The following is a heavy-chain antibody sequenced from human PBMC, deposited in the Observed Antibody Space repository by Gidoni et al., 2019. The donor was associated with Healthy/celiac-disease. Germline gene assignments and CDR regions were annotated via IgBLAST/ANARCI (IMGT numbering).Heavy chain of an antibody. Sequence: GSLRLSCTASGFTFGDYAMSWFRQAPGKGLEWVGFIRSKAYGGTTEYAASVKGRFTISRDDSKSIAYLQMNSLKTEDTAVYYCTRDIVVVPAAIDYYYYMDVWGKGTTVTVSS. CDR2: IRSKAYGGTT. V-gene: IGHV3-49*03. CDR1: GFTFGDYA. CDR3: TRDIVVVPAAIDYYYYMDV. D-gene: IGHD2-2*01. J-gene: IGHJ6*03.